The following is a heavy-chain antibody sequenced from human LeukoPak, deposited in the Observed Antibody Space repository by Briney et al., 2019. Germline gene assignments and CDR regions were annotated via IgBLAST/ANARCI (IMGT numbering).Heavy chain of an antibody. CDR1: GFTFSSYA. D-gene: IGHD5-18*01. Sequence: GGSLRLSCAASGFTFSSYAMHWVRQSLDKGLEWVAVMSYDGFNKYYADSVKGRFTISRDNSKNTLYLQMNSLRAEDTAVYYCAKTKGYSYGYYLDYWGQGTLVTVSS. CDR2: MSYDGFNK. V-gene: IGHV3-30*18. J-gene: IGHJ4*02. CDR3: AKTKGYSYGYYLDY.